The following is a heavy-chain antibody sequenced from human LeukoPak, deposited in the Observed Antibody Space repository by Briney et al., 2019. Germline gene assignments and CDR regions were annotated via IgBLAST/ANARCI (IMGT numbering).Heavy chain of an antibody. J-gene: IGHJ3*02. CDR2: MNPNSGNT. D-gene: IGHD3-22*01. Sequence: GASVKVSCKASGYTFTSYDINWVRQATGQGLEWMGWMNPNSGNTGYAQKFRGRVTMTRNTSISTAYMELSSLRSEDTAVYYCARVSPTYYYDSSGYTDAFDIWGQGTMVTVSS. CDR3: ARVSPTYYYDSSGYTDAFDI. V-gene: IGHV1-8*01. CDR1: GYTFTSYD.